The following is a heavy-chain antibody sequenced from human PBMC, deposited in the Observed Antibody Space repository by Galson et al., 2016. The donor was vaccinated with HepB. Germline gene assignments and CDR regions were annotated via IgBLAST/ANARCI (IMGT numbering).Heavy chain of an antibody. V-gene: IGHV5-51*01. CDR1: GYSFTNYW. CDR2: IYPGDSDT. Sequence: QSGAEAKKPGESLKISCKGSGYSFTNYWIAWVRQMPGKRLVWLGIIYPGDSDTRYSPSFQGQVTISADKSTSTAYLQRSSLKASDTATYYCARRAAAGGLDYWGQGTLVTVSS. CDR3: ARRAAAGGLDY. D-gene: IGHD6-13*01. J-gene: IGHJ4*02.